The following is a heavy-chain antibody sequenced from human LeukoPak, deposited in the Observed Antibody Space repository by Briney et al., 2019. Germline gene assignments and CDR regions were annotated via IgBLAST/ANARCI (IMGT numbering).Heavy chain of an antibody. CDR3: AGRAVAGYYFDY. CDR1: GFTFSDYY. Sequence: GGSLRLSCAASGFTFSDYYMSWIRQAPGKGLEWVSYVSSSGSTIYYADSVKGRFTISRDNAKNSLYLQMNSLRAEDTAVYYCAGRAVAGYYFDYWGQGTLVTVSS. J-gene: IGHJ4*02. CDR2: VSSSGSTI. D-gene: IGHD6-19*01. V-gene: IGHV3-11*01.